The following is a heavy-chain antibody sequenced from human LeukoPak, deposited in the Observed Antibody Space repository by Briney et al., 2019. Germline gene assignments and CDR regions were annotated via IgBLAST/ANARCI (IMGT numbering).Heavy chain of an antibody. V-gene: IGHV3-23*01. J-gene: IGHJ4*02. CDR1: GFTFSTFA. D-gene: IGHD2-8*02. CDR2: IFPSGGEI. Sequence: GGSLRLSCAASGFTFSTFAMIWVRQPPGKGLVWVSSIFPSGGEIHYADSVRGRFTISRDNSKSTLSLQMNSLRAEDTAIYYCATYRQVLLPFESWGQGTLVTVSS. CDR3: ATYRQVLLPFES.